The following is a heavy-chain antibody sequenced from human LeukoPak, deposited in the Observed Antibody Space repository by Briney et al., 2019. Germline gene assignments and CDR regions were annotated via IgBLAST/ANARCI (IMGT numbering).Heavy chain of an antibody. J-gene: IGHJ4*02. CDR1: GFTSSSYG. CDR3: AKDGPYYDFWSGYL. V-gene: IGHV3-30*02. D-gene: IGHD3-3*01. Sequence: PGGSLRLSCAASGFTSSSYGMHWVRQAPGKGLEWVAFIRDDGSNKYYADSVKGRFTISRDNSKNTLYLQMNSLRAEDTAVYYCAKDGPYYDFWSGYLWGQGTLVTVSS. CDR2: IRDDGSNK.